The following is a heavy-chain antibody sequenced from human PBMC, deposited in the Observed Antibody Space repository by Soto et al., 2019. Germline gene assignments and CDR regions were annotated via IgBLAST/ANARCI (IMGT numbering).Heavy chain of an antibody. J-gene: IGHJ6*02. CDR2: MNRNSGNT. CDR1: GYTFTSYD. CDR3: AREKTSYGMDV. Sequence: QVQLVQSGAEVKKPGASVKVSCKASGYTFTSYDINWVRQATGQGLEWMGWMNRNSGNTRCGQKFQGRVTMTRNTSISTAYMDLGSLSSEVTAVYYCAREKTSYGMDVWGQGTTVTVSS. V-gene: IGHV1-8*01.